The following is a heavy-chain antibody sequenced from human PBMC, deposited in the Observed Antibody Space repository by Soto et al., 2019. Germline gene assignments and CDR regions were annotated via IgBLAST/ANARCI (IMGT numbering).Heavy chain of an antibody. J-gene: IGHJ4*02. Sequence: GSLRLSCSASGFTFSSYSMSWVRQAPGKGLEWVSAIRGSGGSTYYADSVKGRFTISRDNSKNTLYLQMNSLRAEDTAVYYCAKEPSDGVVIMPFDYWGQGTLVTVSS. V-gene: IGHV3-23*01. CDR2: IRGSGGST. CDR1: GFTFSSYS. CDR3: AKEPSDGVVIMPFDY. D-gene: IGHD3-3*01.